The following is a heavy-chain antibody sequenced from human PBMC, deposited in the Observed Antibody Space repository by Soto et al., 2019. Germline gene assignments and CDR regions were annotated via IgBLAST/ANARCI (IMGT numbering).Heavy chain of an antibody. CDR3: ARSHGDFLDY. CDR1: GFTFSSYW. D-gene: IGHD4-17*01. V-gene: IGHV3-74*03. J-gene: IGHJ4*01. CDR2: INTDVSGT. Sequence: EVHLVESGGDLVQPGGSLRLSCAASGFTFSSYWMHWVRQAPGKGRVWVSRINTDVSGTMYADSVKGRFTISRDNAKNPLYLQVSSMRAVDTAVYFCARSHGDFLDYWGHGTVVTVSS.